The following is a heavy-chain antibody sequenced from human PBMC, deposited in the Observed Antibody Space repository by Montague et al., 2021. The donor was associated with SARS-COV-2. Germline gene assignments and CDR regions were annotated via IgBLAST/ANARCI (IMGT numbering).Heavy chain of an antibody. J-gene: IGHJ3*02. V-gene: IGHV6-1*01. CDR2: TYYRSKWDS. Sequence: CAISGDSVSSKSAAWNWIRQSPSRGLEWLGRTYYRSKWDSDYAESVKXRLVITPDTSKNQVSLQLNSVIPEGTAVYFCASSGITLTGLDAFDIWGQGTMVTVSS. CDR3: ASSGITLTGLDAFDI. CDR1: GDSVSSKSAA. D-gene: IGHD3-9*01.